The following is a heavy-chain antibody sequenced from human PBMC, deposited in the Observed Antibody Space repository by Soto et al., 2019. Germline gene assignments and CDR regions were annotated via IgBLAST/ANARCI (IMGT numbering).Heavy chain of an antibody. Sequence: PSETLSLTCAVSGGSISSSNWWSWVRQPPGKGLEWIGEIYHSGSTNYNPSLRSRVTISVDKSKNQFSLKLSSVTAADTAVYYCARSPDSGGYSPRWYYYGMDVWAQGTTVTFPS. D-gene: IGHD3-22*01. CDR3: ARSPDSGGYSPRWYYYGMDV. J-gene: IGHJ6*02. CDR2: IYHSGST. V-gene: IGHV4-4*02. CDR1: GGSISSSNW.